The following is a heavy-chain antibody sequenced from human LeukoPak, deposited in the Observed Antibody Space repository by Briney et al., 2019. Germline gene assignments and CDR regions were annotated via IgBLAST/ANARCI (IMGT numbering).Heavy chain of an antibody. CDR1: GFTFSNYS. CDR2: ISSSSSTI. V-gene: IGHV3-48*02. Sequence: GGSLRLSCAASGFTFSNYSMNWVRQAPGKGLEWVSYISSSSSTIYYADSVKGRFTISRDNAKNSLYLQMNSLRDEDTAVYYCARGYYYDFWSGYYTVGDYWGQGTLVTVSS. CDR3: ARGYYYDFWSGYYTVGDY. D-gene: IGHD3-3*01. J-gene: IGHJ4*02.